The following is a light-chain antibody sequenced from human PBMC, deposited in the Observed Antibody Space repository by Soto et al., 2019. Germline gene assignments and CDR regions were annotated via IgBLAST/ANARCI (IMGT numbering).Light chain of an antibody. CDR1: SSDVGGYNY. CDR2: EVS. Sequence: LTQPASVPGSPGQSITISCTGTSSDVGGYNYVSWYQQHPGKAPKLMIYEVSNRPSGVSNRFSGSKSGNTASLTISGLQAEDEADYYCTSSTTTNTYVFGTGTK. J-gene: IGLJ1*01. V-gene: IGLV2-14*01. CDR3: TSSTTTNTYV.